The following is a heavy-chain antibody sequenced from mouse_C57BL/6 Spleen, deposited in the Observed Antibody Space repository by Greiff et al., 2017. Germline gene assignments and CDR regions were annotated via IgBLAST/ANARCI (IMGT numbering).Heavy chain of an antibody. CDR3: ARSYYGSSYWYFDV. CDR2: IYPGDGDT. CDR1: GYAFSSSW. D-gene: IGHD1-1*01. Sequence: QVQLQQSGPELVKPGASVKISCKASGYAFSSSWMNWVKQRPGKGLEWIGRIYPGDGDTNYNGKFKGKATLTADKSSSTAYMQLSSLTSEDSAFYFCARSYYGSSYWYFDVWGTGTTVTVSS. J-gene: IGHJ1*03. V-gene: IGHV1-82*01.